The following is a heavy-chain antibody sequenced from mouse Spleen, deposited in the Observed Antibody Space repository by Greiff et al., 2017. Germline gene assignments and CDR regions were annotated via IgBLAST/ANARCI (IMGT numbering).Heavy chain of an antibody. CDR1: GYTFTSYW. J-gene: IGHJ4*01. D-gene: IGHD2-14*01. Sequence: QVQLQQSGAELVMPGASVKLSCKASGYTFTSYWMHWVKQRPGQGLEWIGEIDPSDSYTNYNQKFKGKATLTVDKSSSTAYMQLSSLTSEDSAVYYCARYDEGGVYYAMDYWGQGTSVTVSS. V-gene: IGHV1-69*01. CDR3: ARYDEGGVYYAMDY. CDR2: IDPSDSYT.